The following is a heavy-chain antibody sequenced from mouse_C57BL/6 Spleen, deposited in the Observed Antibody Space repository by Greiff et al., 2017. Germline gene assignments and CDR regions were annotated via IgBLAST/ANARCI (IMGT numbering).Heavy chain of an antibody. CDR3: TREGLRQSYAY. CDR2: IDPETGGT. Sequence: QVQLQQSGAELVRPGASVTLSCKASGYTFTDYVMHWVKQTPVHGLEWIGAIDPETGGTAYNQKFKGKATLTADKSSSTAYMELRSLTSEDSAVYYCTREGLRQSYAYWGQVTLVTVAA. J-gene: IGHJ3*01. V-gene: IGHV1-15*01. CDR1: GYTFTDYV. D-gene: IGHD2-4*01.